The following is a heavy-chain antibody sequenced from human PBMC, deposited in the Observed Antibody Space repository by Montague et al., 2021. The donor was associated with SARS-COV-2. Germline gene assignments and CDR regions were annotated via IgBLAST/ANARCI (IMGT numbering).Heavy chain of an antibody. Sequence: SLRLSCAASGFTVSSNYMSWVRQAPGKGLEWVSVIYSGGSTYYAASVKRRFTISRDNSKNTLYLQMNSLRAEDTAVYYCARGGKYSGYGSFDYWGQGTLVTVPS. V-gene: IGHV3-53*01. CDR3: ARGGKYSGYGSFDY. D-gene: IGHD5-12*01. CDR2: IYSGGST. J-gene: IGHJ4*01. CDR1: GFTVSSNY.